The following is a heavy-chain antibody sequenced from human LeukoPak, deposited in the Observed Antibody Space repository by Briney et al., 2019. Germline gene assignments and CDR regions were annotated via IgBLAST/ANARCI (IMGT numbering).Heavy chain of an antibody. CDR3: ARSYSSGWYGNYYFDY. V-gene: IGHV1-69*05. J-gene: IGHJ4*02. D-gene: IGHD6-19*01. CDR2: IIPIFGTA. CDR1: GATFSSYA. Sequence: SVKVSCKASGATFSSYAISWVRQAPGQGLEWMGRIIPIFGTANYAQMFKGRVTITTDESTSTAYMELSSLRSEDTAVYYCARSYSSGWYGNYYFDYWGQGTLVTVSS.